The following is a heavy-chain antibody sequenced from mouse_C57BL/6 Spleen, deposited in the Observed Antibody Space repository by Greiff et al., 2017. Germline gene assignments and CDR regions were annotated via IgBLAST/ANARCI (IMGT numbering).Heavy chain of an antibody. J-gene: IGHJ4*01. CDR1: GFSLNSYG. Sequence: VHLVESGPGLVQPSQSLSITCTVSGFSLNSYGVHWVRQSPGKGLEWLGVIWRGGSTDYTAAFMSRLSIAKDNSKSQVFFKMNSLQADDTAIYYCAKDCLGAMDYWGQGTSVTVSS. V-gene: IGHV2-5*01. CDR3: AKDCLGAMDY. CDR2: IWRGGST.